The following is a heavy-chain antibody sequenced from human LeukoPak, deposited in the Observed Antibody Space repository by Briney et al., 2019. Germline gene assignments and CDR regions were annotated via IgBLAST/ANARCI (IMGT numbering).Heavy chain of an antibody. J-gene: IGHJ4*02. CDR2: ISYSGST. V-gene: IGHV4-59*01. CDR1: GVSITNYY. Sequence: SETLSLTCTVSGVSITNYYWSWIRQPPGKGLEWIGYISYSGSTNYSPSLKSRVTISVDTSKKQFSLNLNSVTAADTAIYYCARGARGYPDDNFDYWGQGTLVTVSS. D-gene: IGHD5-12*01. CDR3: ARGARGYPDDNFDY.